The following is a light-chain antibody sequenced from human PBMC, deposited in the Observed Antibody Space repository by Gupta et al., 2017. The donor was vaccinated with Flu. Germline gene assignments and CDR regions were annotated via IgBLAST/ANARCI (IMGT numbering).Light chain of an antibody. CDR2: NKK. CDR1: SSNIGRNN. V-gene: IGLV1-44*01. CDR3: ATWDNTQNDRGV. J-gene: IGLJ3*02. Sequence: VNTICIGTSSNIGRNNENWYQQPPDEAPNLLIYNKKMRPSGVPARFSGSNSGTSASLAITGPQSEEEADYYCATWDNTQNDRGVFGGGTKLTVL.